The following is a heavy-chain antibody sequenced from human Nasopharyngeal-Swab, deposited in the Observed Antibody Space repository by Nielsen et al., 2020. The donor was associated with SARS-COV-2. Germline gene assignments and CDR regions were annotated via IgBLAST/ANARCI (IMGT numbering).Heavy chain of an antibody. CDR3: ASNPLYCSSTSCYHDAFDI. J-gene: IGHJ3*02. CDR1: GYTFTSYG. CDR2: ISAYNGNT. Sequence: ASVKVSCKASGYTFTSYGISWVRQAPGQGLEWMGWISAYNGNTNYAQKLRGRVTMTTDTSTSTAYMELRSLRSDDTAVYYCASNPLYCSSTSCYHDAFDIWSQGTMVTVSS. D-gene: IGHD2-2*01. V-gene: IGHV1-18*01.